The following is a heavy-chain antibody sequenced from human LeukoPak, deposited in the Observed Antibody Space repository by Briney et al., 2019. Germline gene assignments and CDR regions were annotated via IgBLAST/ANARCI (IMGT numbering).Heavy chain of an antibody. CDR2: INAGNGNT. D-gene: IGHD4-17*01. CDR1: GYTFTSYA. J-gene: IGHJ4*02. V-gene: IGHV1-3*01. CDR3: ARDAGDYGDYWDY. Sequence: ASVKVSCKASGYTFTSYAMHWVRRAPGQRLEWMGWINAGNGNTKYSQKFQGRVTITRDTSASTAYMELSSLRSEDTAVYYCARDAGDYGDYWDYWGQGTLVTVSS.